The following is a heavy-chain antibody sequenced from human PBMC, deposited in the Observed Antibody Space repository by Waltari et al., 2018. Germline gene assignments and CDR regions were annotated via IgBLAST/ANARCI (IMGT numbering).Heavy chain of an antibody. V-gene: IGHV4-39*01. CDR1: GGSISSRSYY. J-gene: IGHJ4*02. CDR2: IYYSGST. D-gene: IGHD3-22*01. Sequence: QLQLQESGPGLVKPSETLSLTCTVSGGSISSRSYYWGWIRQPPGKGLEWIGSIYYSGSTYYNPSLKSRVTISVDTSKNQFSLKLSSVTAADTAVYYCARPLYDSSGFFRGFDYWGQGTLVTVSS. CDR3: ARPLYDSSGFFRGFDY.